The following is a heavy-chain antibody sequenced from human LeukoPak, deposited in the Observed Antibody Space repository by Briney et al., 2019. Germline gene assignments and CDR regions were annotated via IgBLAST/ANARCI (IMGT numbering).Heavy chain of an antibody. Sequence: SETLSLTCSVSGGSISSYYWTWIRQPPGKGLEWIGYRYYSGSTTYNPSLKSRVTISVDTSMSQFSLKLISVTAADTAIYYCARVRGDFETDWGQGTLVTVSS. CDR3: ARVRGDFETD. V-gene: IGHV4-59*01. CDR2: RYYSGST. D-gene: IGHD3-16*01. J-gene: IGHJ1*01. CDR1: GGSISSYY.